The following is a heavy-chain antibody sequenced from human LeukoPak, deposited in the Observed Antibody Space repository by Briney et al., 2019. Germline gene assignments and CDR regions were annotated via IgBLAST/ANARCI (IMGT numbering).Heavy chain of an antibody. D-gene: IGHD3-16*01. J-gene: IGHJ4*02. CDR2: VDNSAIT. CDR1: GGSFSGFY. Sequence: SETLSLTCTVSGGSFSGFYWSWIRQPPGKVLEWIGYVDNSAITYTNPSLKSRVTIFLDTSKKQVSLKLSSVTAADTAVYFCARHGGGYSFDYWGQGTLVTVSS. V-gene: IGHV4-59*08. CDR3: ARHGGGYSFDY.